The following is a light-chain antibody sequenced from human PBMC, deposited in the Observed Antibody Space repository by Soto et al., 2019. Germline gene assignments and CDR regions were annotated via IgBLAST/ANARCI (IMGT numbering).Light chain of an antibody. CDR2: GAS. CDR3: QQYGSSRFT. Sequence: EIVLTQSPGTLSLSPGERATLSCRASQSVSSSYLAWYQHKPGQAPRLLIYGASSRATGIPDTFSGSGSGTDFTLTISTLEPEDFAVYYCQQYGSSRFTFGPGTKVDI. V-gene: IGKV3-20*01. CDR1: QSVSSSY. J-gene: IGKJ3*01.